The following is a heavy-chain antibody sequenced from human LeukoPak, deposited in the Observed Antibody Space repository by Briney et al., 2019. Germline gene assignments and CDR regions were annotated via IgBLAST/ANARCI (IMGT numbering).Heavy chain of an antibody. J-gene: IGHJ6*02. V-gene: IGHV3-33*01. Sequence: PGGSLRLSCAASGFTFSSYGMHWVRQAPGKGLEGVAVMWYDGSNKYYADSVKGRFTISRDNSKNTLYLQMNSLRAEDTAVYYCARDFKVRYSYGKYGMDVWGQGTTVTVSS. CDR1: GFTFSSYG. D-gene: IGHD5-18*01. CDR2: MWYDGSNK. CDR3: ARDFKVRYSYGKYGMDV.